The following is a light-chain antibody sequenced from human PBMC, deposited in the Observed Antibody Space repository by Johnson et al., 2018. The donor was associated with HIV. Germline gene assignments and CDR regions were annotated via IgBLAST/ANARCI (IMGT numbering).Light chain of an antibody. J-gene: IGLJ1*01. CDR2: DNN. V-gene: IGLV1-51*01. Sequence: QSVLTQPPSVSAAPGQKVTISCSGSSSNIGNNYVSWYQHLPGTAPKLLIYDNNKRPSGIPDRFSGSKSGTSATLGITGLQTGDEADYYCGTWDGSLSADVFGTGTKVTFL. CDR3: GTWDGSLSADV. CDR1: SSNIGNNY.